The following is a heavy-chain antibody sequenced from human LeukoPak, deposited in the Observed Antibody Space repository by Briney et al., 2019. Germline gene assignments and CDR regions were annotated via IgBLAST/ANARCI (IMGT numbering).Heavy chain of an antibody. V-gene: IGHV3-21*01. CDR1: GFTFSTYS. Sequence: GGSLRLSCAASGFTFSTYSMNWVRQAPGKGLEWVSSISSGSSYIYYADSVKGRFTISRDNAKNSLYLQMNSLRAEDTAVYYCASGRAPVTTNNYFDYWGQGTLVTVSS. CDR2: ISSGSSYI. J-gene: IGHJ4*02. D-gene: IGHD5-12*01. CDR3: ASGRAPVTTNNYFDY.